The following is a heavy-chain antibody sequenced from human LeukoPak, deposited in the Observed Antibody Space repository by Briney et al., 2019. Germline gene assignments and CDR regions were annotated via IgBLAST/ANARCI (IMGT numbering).Heavy chain of an antibody. V-gene: IGHV3-48*03. CDR1: GFTFSSYE. Sequence: SGGSLRLSCAAPGFTFSSYEMNWVRQAPGKGLEWVSYISSSGSTIYYADSVKGRFTISRDNSKNTLYLQMHSLRAEDTAVYYCAKDRLRGGYGFDLMDYWGQGTLVTVSS. D-gene: IGHD5-18*01. CDR3: AKDRLRGGYGFDLMDY. J-gene: IGHJ4*02. CDR2: ISSSGSTI.